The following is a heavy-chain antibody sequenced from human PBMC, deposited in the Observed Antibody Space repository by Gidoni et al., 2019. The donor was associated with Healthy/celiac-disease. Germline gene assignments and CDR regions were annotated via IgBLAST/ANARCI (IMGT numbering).Heavy chain of an antibody. D-gene: IGHD3-10*01. CDR2: ISSSSSTI. V-gene: IGHV3-48*01. CDR3: ARAESVSSGIPSFSYYYYYGMDV. J-gene: IGHJ6*02. CDR1: GFTFSSYS. Sequence: EVQLVESGGGLVQPGGSLRLSCAASGFTFSSYSMNWVRQAPGKGLEWVSYISSSSSTIYYADSVKGRFTISRDNAKNSLYLQMNSLRAEDTAVYYCARAESVSSGIPSFSYYYYYGMDVWGQGTTVTVSS.